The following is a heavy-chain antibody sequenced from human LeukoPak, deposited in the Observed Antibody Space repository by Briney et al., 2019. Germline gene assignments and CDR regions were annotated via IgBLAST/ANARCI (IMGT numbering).Heavy chain of an antibody. CDR2: FDPEDGET. Sequence: ASVKVSCKVSGYTLTELSMHWVRQAPGKGLEWMGGFDPEDGETIYAQKFQGRVTMTEDTSTDTAYMELSSLRSEDTAVYYCATVFIGGSYSDYYYGMDVWGQGTTVTVSS. J-gene: IGHJ6*02. D-gene: IGHD1-26*01. CDR1: GYTLTELS. V-gene: IGHV1-24*01. CDR3: ATVFIGGSYSDYYYGMDV.